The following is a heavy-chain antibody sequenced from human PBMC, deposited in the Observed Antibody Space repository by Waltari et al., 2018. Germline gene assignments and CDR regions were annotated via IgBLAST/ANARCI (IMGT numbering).Heavy chain of an antibody. CDR2: ISSSGSTI. V-gene: IGHV3-48*03. D-gene: IGHD3-9*01. Sequence: EVQLVESGGGLVQPGGSLRLSCAASGFTFSSYEMNWVRQAPGKGVDGVSYISSSGSTIYYADSVKGRFTISRDNAKNSLYLQMNSLRAEDTAVYYCARDGHDILTGYYREADYYGMDVWGQGTTVTVSS. CDR3: ARDGHDILTGYYREADYYGMDV. CDR1: GFTFSSYE. J-gene: IGHJ6*02.